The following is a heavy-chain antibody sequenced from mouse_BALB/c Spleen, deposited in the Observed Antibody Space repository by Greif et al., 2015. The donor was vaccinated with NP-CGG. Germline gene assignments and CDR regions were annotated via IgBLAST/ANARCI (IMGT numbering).Heavy chain of an antibody. Sequence: VQLQQSGPELVEPGASVKISCKASGYTFTDYYINWVKQKPGQGLEWIGWIYPGSGNTKYNEKFKGKATLTVDTSSSTAYMQFSSLTSEDTAVYFCARRTGTEAMDYWGQGTSVTVSS. D-gene: IGHD4-1*01. CDR3: ARRTGTEAMDY. J-gene: IGHJ4*01. CDR2: IYPGSGNT. CDR1: GYTFTDYY. V-gene: IGHV1-84*02.